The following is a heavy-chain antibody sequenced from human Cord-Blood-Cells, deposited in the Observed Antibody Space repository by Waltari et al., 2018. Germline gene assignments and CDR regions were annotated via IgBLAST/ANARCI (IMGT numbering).Heavy chain of an antibody. V-gene: IGHV1-46*01. CDR3: ARDSSSWYGGGAFDI. J-gene: IGHJ3*02. CDR2: INPSGGST. CDR1: GYTFTSYY. D-gene: IGHD6-13*01. Sequence: QVQLVQSGAEVKKPGASVKVSCTASGYTFTSYYMHWLGQAPGQGLEWMGIINPSGGSTSYAQKFQGRVTMTRDTSTSTVYMELSSLRSEDTAVYYCARDSSSWYGGGAFDIWGQGTMVTVSS.